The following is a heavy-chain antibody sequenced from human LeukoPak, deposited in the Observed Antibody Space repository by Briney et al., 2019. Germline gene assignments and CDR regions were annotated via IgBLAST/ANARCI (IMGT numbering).Heavy chain of an antibody. Sequence: PSETLSLTCTVSGGSISSYYWSWIRQPPGKGLEWIGYIYYSGSTNYNPSLKSRVTISVDTSKNQFSLKLSSVTAADTAVYYCAGQYYDSSGYNWFDPWGQGTLVTVSS. J-gene: IGHJ5*02. V-gene: IGHV4-59*01. CDR2: IYYSGST. CDR1: GGSISSYY. D-gene: IGHD3-22*01. CDR3: AGQYYDSSGYNWFDP.